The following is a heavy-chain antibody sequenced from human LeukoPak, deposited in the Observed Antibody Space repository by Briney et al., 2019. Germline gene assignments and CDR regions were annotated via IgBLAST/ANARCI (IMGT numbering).Heavy chain of an antibody. Sequence: PSETLSLTCAVYGGAFSGYYWSWIRQPPGKGLEWIGEINHSGSTNYNPSLKSRVTISVDTSKIQFSLKLSSVTAADTAVYYCARVRELGIDYWGQGTLVTVSS. CDR3: ARVRELGIDY. CDR2: INHSGST. V-gene: IGHV4-34*01. D-gene: IGHD7-27*01. CDR1: GGAFSGYY. J-gene: IGHJ4*02.